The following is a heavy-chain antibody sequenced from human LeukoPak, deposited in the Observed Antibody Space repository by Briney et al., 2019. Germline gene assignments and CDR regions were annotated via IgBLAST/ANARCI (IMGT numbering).Heavy chain of an antibody. CDR3: ARFVGAATTSHVDY. CDR2: IYHSGST. D-gene: IGHD1-26*01. Sequence: PSETLSLTCAVSGYFISSGYYWGWIRQPPGKGLGWIGSIYHSGSTYYNPSLKSRVTISVDTSKNQFSLRLSSVTAADTAVYYCARFVGAATTSHVDYWGQGTLVTVSS. J-gene: IGHJ4*02. V-gene: IGHV4-38-2*01. CDR1: GYFISSGYY.